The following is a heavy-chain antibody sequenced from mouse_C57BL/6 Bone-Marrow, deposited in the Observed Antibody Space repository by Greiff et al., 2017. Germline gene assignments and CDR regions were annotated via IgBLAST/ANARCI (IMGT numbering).Heavy chain of an antibody. D-gene: IGHD1-1*01. V-gene: IGHV14-2*01. CDR1: GFNIKDYY. CDR2: IDPEDGET. CDR3: AREYYGSSPFAY. J-gene: IGHJ3*01. Sequence: EVQLQQSGAELVKPGASVKLSCTASGFNIKDYYMHWVKQRTEQGLEWIGRIDPEDGETKYAPKLPGTATITADQSSNTAYLQLSSLTSEDTSVYYGAREYYGSSPFAYWGQGTLVTVSA.